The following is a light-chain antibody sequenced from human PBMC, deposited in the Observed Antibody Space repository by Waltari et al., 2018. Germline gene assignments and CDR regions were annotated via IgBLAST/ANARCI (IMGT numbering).Light chain of an antibody. CDR1: QSISNW. Sequence: DIQMTQSPSTLSASVGDRVPITCRASQSISNWLAWYQQKPGKAPKVLIYKASSLESGVPSRFSGSGSGTEFTLTITSLQPDDFATYYCQQYDTSSRTFGQGTKVEIK. J-gene: IGKJ1*01. CDR3: QQYDTSSRT. V-gene: IGKV1-5*03. CDR2: KAS.